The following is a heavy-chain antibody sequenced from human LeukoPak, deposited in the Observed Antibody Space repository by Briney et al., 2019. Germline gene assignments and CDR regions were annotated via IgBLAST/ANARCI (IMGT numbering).Heavy chain of an antibody. CDR2: ISSNGGST. CDR1: GFSLVSFS. D-gene: IGHD2/OR15-2a*01. V-gene: IGHV3-64*01. Sequence: GGSLRLSCVASGFSLVSFSMSWVRQAPGKGLEYVSAISSNGGSTYYANSVKGRFTISRDSARNSLYLQMNSLRAEDTAVYYCARDLPWNHHNSAEYFHHWGQGTLLIVSS. J-gene: IGHJ1*01. CDR3: ARDLPWNHHNSAEYFHH.